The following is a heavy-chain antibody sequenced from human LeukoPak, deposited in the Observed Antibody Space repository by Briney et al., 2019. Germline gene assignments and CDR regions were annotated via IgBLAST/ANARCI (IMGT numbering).Heavy chain of an antibody. CDR2: IIPIFGTP. Sequence: GASVKVSCKASGGTFTSYAISWVRQAPGQGLEWMGGIIPIFGTPNYAQKFQGRVTITADESTSTAYMQLSSLRSEDTAVYYCARNPPRTGDFNSWGQGTLVTVSS. CDR1: GGTFTSYA. V-gene: IGHV1-69*13. CDR3: ARNPPRTGDFNS. D-gene: IGHD7-27*01. J-gene: IGHJ4*02.